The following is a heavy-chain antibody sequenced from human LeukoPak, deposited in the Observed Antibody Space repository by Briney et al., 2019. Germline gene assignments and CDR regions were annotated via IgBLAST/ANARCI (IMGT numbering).Heavy chain of an antibody. Sequence: SETLSLTCTVSGGSISSYYWSWIRQPVGKGLEWIGRIYTSGSTNYNPSLKSRVTMSVDTSKNQFSLKLSSVTAADTAVYYCARGIAARLYYYYYMDVWGKGTTVTVSS. CDR1: GGSISSYY. D-gene: IGHD6-6*01. CDR2: IYTSGST. J-gene: IGHJ6*03. CDR3: ARGIAARLYYYYYMDV. V-gene: IGHV4-4*07.